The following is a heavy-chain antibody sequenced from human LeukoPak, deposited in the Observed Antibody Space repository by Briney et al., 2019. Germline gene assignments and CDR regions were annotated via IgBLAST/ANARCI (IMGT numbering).Heavy chain of an antibody. Sequence: GGSLRLSCAASGFTFSDYYMSWIRQAPGKGLEWVSYISSSGSTIYYADSVKGRFTISRDNAKNSLYLQMNSLRAEDTAVHYCARSARDPSSDYWGQGTLVTVSS. CDR1: GFTFSDYY. V-gene: IGHV3-11*01. CDR3: ARSARDPSSDY. CDR2: ISSSGSTI. J-gene: IGHJ4*02.